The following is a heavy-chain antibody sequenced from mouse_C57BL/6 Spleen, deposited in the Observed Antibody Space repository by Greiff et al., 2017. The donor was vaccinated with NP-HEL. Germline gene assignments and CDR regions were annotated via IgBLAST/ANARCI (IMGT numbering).Heavy chain of an antibody. D-gene: IGHD1-1*01. Sequence: QVQLQQSGAELVRPGTSVKMSCKASGYTFTNYWIGWAKQRPGHGLEWIGDIYPGGGYTNYNEKFKGKATLTADKSSSTAYMQFSSLTSEDSAIYYCARSGYYGSSYYFDYWGQGTTLTVSS. CDR1: GYTFTNYW. J-gene: IGHJ2*01. CDR2: IYPGGGYT. V-gene: IGHV1-63*01. CDR3: ARSGYYGSSYYFDY.